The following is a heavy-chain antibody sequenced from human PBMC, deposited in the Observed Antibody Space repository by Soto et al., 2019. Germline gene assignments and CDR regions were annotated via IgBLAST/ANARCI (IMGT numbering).Heavy chain of an antibody. CDR2: INHSDRT. CDR1: GGSLSGYY. V-gene: IGHV4-34*01. CDR3: ARGGSTPMIIAY. J-gene: IGHJ4*02. D-gene: IGHD3-16*01. Sequence: QVQLQQWGAGLLKPSETLSLTCAVYGGSLSGYYWSRIRQPPGKGLEWIGEINHSDRTNYNPSLKGRVTISVDMSKNQFSLRLFSVTAADTAVYYCARGGSTPMIIAYWGQGTLVTVSS.